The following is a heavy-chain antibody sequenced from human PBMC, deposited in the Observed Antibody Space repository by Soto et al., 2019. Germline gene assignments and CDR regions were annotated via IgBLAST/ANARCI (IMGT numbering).Heavy chain of an antibody. CDR3: ARGDIVVVPRSGYYYYGMDV. J-gene: IGHJ6*02. CDR1: GGTFSSYA. D-gene: IGHD2-2*01. CDR2: IIPIFGTA. Sequence: QVQLVQSGAEVKKPGSSVKVSCKASGGTFSSYAISCVRQAPGQGLEWMGGIIPIFGTANYAQKFQGRVTITADKSTSTAYMELSSLRAEDTAVYYCARGDIVVVPRSGYYYYGMDVWGQGTTVTVSS. V-gene: IGHV1-69*06.